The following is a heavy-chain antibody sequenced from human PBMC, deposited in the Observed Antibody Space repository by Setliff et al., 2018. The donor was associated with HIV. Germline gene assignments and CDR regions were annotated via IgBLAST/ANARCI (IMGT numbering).Heavy chain of an antibody. Sequence: PSETLSLTCAVSGYSISSGYYWGWIRQPPGKGLEWVGSIYHSGTTYYNPSLKSRFTISRDNAKNSLYLQMNSLRAEDTAVYYCARGTVGATFLHNDYWGQGTLVTVSS. CDR2: IYHSGTT. CDR1: GYSISSGYY. J-gene: IGHJ4*02. D-gene: IGHD1-26*01. CDR3: ARGTVGATFLHNDY. V-gene: IGHV4-38-2*01.